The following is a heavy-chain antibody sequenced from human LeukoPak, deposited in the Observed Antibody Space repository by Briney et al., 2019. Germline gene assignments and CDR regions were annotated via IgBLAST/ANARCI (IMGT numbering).Heavy chain of an antibody. CDR3: AKGNCRGTSCYSDY. V-gene: IGHV3-23*01. Sequence: GGSLGLSCAASGFTFSSYAMRWVRPAPGKGLEWVSGINGSGGSTYYADSVKGRFTSARDNSKNTLYLQMNSLRAEDTAVYYCAKGNCRGTSCYSDYWGQGTLVTVSS. D-gene: IGHD2-2*02. CDR1: GFTFSSYA. CDR2: INGSGGST. J-gene: IGHJ4*02.